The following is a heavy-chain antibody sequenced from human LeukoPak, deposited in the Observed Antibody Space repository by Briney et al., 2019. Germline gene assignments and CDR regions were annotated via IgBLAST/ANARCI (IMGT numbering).Heavy chain of an antibody. D-gene: IGHD3-22*01. J-gene: IGHJ4*02. CDR1: GGSISSSSYY. CDR2: IYYSGST. CDR3: ARSLSDYYDSSGYYVDY. V-gene: IGHV4-39*01. Sequence: PSETLSLTCTVSGGSISSSSYYWGWIRQPPGKGLEWIGSIYYSGSTYYNPSLKSRVTISVDTSKNQFSLKLSSVTAADTAVYYCARSLSDYYDSSGYYVDYWGQGTLVTVSP.